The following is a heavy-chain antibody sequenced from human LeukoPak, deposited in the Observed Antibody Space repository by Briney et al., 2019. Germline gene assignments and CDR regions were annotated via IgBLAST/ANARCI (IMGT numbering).Heavy chain of an antibody. J-gene: IGHJ4*02. CDR3: ARGPDYFDC. CDR1: GFSVSNNY. V-gene: IGHV3-66*01. CDR2: IYSGGTT. Sequence: GGSLRLSCAASGFSVSNNYMDWVRQAPGKWLEWVSVIYSGGTTYYADSVKGRFTITKDNSKKTLYLQMNNLRAEDTAVYYCARGPDYFDCRGQGTLVTVSS.